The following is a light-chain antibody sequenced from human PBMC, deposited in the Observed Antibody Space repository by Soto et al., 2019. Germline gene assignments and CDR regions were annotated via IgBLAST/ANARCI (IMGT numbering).Light chain of an antibody. Sequence: EIVLTQSPGTLSLSPGERATLSCRASQSVSSSYLAWYQQKPGQAPRLLIYGASRRATGIPDRFSGSGSGTDFTLTISRLELEDFAVYYCQQYGSSPGTFGQGTKVEIK. CDR3: QQYGSSPGT. J-gene: IGKJ1*01. V-gene: IGKV3-20*01. CDR1: QSVSSSY. CDR2: GAS.